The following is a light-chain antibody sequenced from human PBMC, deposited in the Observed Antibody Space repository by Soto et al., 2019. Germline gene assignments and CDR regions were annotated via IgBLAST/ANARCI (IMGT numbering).Light chain of an antibody. CDR2: DAS. CDR1: QSVSTY. CDR3: QQRSNWPLST. V-gene: IGKV3-11*01. Sequence: EIVLTQSPATLSLSPGERATLSCRASQSVSTYLAWYQQKPGQAPRLLIYDASNRATGIPARFSGRGSGTDFTLTISSLEPEDFAVYYCQQRSNWPLSTFGQGTKLEIK. J-gene: IGKJ2*01.